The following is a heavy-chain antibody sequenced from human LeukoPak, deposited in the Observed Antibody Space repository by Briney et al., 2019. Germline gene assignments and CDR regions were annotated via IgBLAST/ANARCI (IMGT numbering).Heavy chain of an antibody. D-gene: IGHD2-2*01. V-gene: IGHV3-30*02. Sequence: TGGSLRLFCAASGFTFSSYGMHWVRQAPGKGLEWVAFIRYDGSNKYYADSVKGRFTISRDNARTSLYLQMNSLRAEDTAVYYCATHCSSVSCSLATSDIWGQGTMVTVSS. CDR1: GFTFSSYG. J-gene: IGHJ3*02. CDR3: ATHCSSVSCSLATSDI. CDR2: IRYDGSNK.